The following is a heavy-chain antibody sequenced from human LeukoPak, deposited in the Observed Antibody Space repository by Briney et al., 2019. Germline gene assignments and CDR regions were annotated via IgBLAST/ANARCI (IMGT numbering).Heavy chain of an antibody. CDR3: ARAYYHVLTGFYSRSFDV. V-gene: IGHV4-30-2*01. D-gene: IGHD3-9*01. Sequence: SETLSLTCAVSGGSMRSGDYSWSWIRQPPGKGLEWIGYIYHSGSTDYNPSLKSRVTISLDRSKNQFSLKLTSVTAADTAVYYCARAYYHVLTGFYSRSFDVWAKGQWSPSLQ. CDR2: IYHSGST. J-gene: IGHJ3*01. CDR1: GGSMRSGDYS.